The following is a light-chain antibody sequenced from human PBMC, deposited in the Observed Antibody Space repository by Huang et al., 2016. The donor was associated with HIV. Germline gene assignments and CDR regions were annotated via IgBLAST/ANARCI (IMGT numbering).Light chain of an antibody. CDR2: GAS. Sequence: EVVLTQSPGTLSLSPGERATPSCRASQSVISNFFAWYQQKPGQAPRLLISGASSRATGIPDRFSGRGSGTDFTLTISRLEPEDFAVYYCQQYGSSPLYTFGQGTKVEIK. CDR1: QSVISNF. J-gene: IGKJ2*01. CDR3: QQYGSSPLYT. V-gene: IGKV3-20*01.